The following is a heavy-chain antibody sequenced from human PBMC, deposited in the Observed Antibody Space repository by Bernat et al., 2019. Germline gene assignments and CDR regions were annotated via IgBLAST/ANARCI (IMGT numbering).Heavy chain of an antibody. CDR3: ARDVTWNYVSLFDY. CDR2: IYTSGST. Sequence: QVQLQESGPGLVKPSETLSLTCTVSGGSISIYYRSWIRQPAGKGLEWIGRIYTSGSTNYNPSLKSRVTMSVDTSKNQFSLKLSSVTAADTAVYYCARDVTWNYVSLFDYWGQGTLVTVSS. J-gene: IGHJ4*02. CDR1: GGSISIYY. V-gene: IGHV4-4*07. D-gene: IGHD1-7*01.